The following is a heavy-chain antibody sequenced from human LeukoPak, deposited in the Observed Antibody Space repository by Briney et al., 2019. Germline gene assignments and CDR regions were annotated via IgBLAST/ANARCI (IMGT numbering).Heavy chain of an antibody. V-gene: IGHV4-39*01. J-gene: IGHJ4*02. Sequence: NPSETLSLTCTVSGGSISSNDYYWGWVRQPPGKGLEWLGSIFYSGTTYYNPSLKSRVTISVDTSKNQFSLKLSSVIAADTAVYYCARRLVGTTPGHYWGQGALVTISS. CDR1: GGSISSNDYY. D-gene: IGHD2/OR15-2a*01. CDR2: IFYSGTT. CDR3: ARRLVGTTPGHY.